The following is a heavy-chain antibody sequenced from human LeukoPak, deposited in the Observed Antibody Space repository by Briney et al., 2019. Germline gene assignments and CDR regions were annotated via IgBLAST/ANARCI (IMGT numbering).Heavy chain of an antibody. Sequence: GGSLRLSCAASGFTFSDYYMSWIRQAPGKGLEWVSTVSGGGGTTYYADSVKGRFTISRDNSKNTLFLQMNSLRAEDTAIYYCAKDMGYCSSATCYGLDYWGQGTLVTVSS. D-gene: IGHD2-2*01. V-gene: IGHV3-23*01. CDR2: VSGGGGTT. J-gene: IGHJ4*02. CDR1: GFTFSDYY. CDR3: AKDMGYCSSATCYGLDY.